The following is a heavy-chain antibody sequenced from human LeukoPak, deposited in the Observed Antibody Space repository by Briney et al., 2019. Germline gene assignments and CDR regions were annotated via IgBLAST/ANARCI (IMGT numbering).Heavy chain of an antibody. V-gene: IGHV4-59*08. CDR2: ISYSGGT. CDR3: ARHPDTSGYYFHCDS. Sequence: SETQSLTCTVSSGSISSYYWSWIRQPPGKGLEWIGHISYSGGTNYNPSLKSRVTISLDTSKNQFSLKLNSVTAADTAVYYCARHPDTSGYYFHCDSWGQGALVTVSS. CDR1: SGSISSYY. D-gene: IGHD3-22*01. J-gene: IGHJ4*02.